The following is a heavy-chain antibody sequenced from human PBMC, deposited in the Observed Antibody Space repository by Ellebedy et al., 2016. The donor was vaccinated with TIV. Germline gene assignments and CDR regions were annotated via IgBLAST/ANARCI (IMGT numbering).Heavy chain of an antibody. CDR2: ISSTSTTI. V-gene: IGHV3-48*02. CDR3: ARDHSSDWYGAATTEYFQH. D-gene: IGHD6-19*01. J-gene: IGHJ1*01. Sequence: GESLKISXAASGFTFSDYSMNWVRQAPGKGLEWLAYISSTSTTIYYAGSVRGRFTISRDNAKNSLFLQMNSRRDEDTAVYYCARDHSSDWYGAATTEYFQHWGQGTPVTVSS. CDR1: GFTFSDYS.